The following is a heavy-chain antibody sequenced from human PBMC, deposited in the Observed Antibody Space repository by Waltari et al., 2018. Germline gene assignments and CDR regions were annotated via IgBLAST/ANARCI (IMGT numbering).Heavy chain of an antibody. CDR1: GGSFSGYY. V-gene: IGHV4-34*01. CDR2: INHSGST. CDR3: ARAVAAAAFDAFDI. J-gene: IGHJ3*02. D-gene: IGHD6-13*01. Sequence: QVQLQQWGAGLLKPSETLSLTCAVYGGSFSGYYWSWIRQPPGKGLEWIGEINHSGSTNYNPSRKGRFTISVDTSKSQFSLKLSSVTAADTAVYYCARAVAAAAFDAFDIWGQGTMVTVSS.